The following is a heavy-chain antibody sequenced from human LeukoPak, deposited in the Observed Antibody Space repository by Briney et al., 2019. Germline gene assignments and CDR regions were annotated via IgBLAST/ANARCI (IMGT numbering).Heavy chain of an antibody. CDR2: ISYDGSNK. Sequence: GGSLRLSCAASGFTFSSYGMHWVRQAPGKGLEWVAVISYDGSNKYYADSVRGRFTISRDNSKNTLYLQMNSLRAEDTAVYYCARSPDGVDNWGQGTLVTVSS. D-gene: IGHD3-10*01. CDR1: GFTFSSYG. J-gene: IGHJ4*02. CDR3: ARSPDGVDN. V-gene: IGHV3-30*03.